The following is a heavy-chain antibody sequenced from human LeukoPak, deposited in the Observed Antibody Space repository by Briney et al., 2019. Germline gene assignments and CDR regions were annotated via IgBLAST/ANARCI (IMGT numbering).Heavy chain of an antibody. CDR3: ARVSLPGFGELLPDYYYYYGMDV. V-gene: IGHV1-8*01. CDR2: MNPNSGNT. D-gene: IGHD3-10*01. CDR1: GYTFTSYD. J-gene: IGHJ6*02. Sequence: GASVKVSCKASGYTFTSYDINWVRQATGQGLEWMGWMNPNSGNTGYAQKFQGRVTMTRNTSISTAYMELSSLRSEDTAVYYCARVSLPGFGELLPDYYYYYGMDVWGQGTTVTVSS.